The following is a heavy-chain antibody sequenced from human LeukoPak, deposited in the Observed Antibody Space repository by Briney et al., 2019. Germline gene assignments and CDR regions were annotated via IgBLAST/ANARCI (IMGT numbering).Heavy chain of an antibody. V-gene: IGHV1-2*02. Sequence: ASVKVSCKASGYTFTGYYMYWVRQAPGQGLEWMGWINPNSGDTNYAQKFQGRVTMTRDTSISTAYMELSRLRSDDTAVYYCAIFQLLETSVDYWGQGTLVTVSS. D-gene: IGHD2-2*01. CDR1: GYTFTGYY. CDR2: INPNSGDT. J-gene: IGHJ4*02. CDR3: AIFQLLETSVDY.